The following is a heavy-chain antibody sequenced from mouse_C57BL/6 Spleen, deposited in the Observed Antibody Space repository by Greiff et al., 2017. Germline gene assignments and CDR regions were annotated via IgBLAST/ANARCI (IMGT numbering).Heavy chain of an antibody. CDR3: AREGVTTVVAPMDY. CDR2: IYPGDGDT. J-gene: IGHJ4*01. Sequence: QVQLKQSGAELVKPGASVKISCKASGYAFSSYWMNWVKQRPGKGLEWIGQIYPGDGDTNYNGKFKGKATLTADKSSSTAYMQLSSLTSEDSAVYFCAREGVTTVVAPMDYWGQGTSVTVSS. V-gene: IGHV1-80*01. CDR1: GYAFSSYW. D-gene: IGHD1-1*01.